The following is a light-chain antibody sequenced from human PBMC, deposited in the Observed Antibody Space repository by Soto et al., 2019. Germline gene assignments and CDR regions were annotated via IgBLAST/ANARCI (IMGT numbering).Light chain of an antibody. Sequence: DIQMTKSPSTLSASVGDRVTITCRASQTISSWLAWYQQKPGKAPKLLIYKASSLESGVSSRFSGSGSGTEFTLTISSLQPDDFATYYCQQYNSYSRTFGRGTKVEIK. CDR3: QQYNSYSRT. V-gene: IGKV1-5*03. CDR1: QTISSW. CDR2: KAS. J-gene: IGKJ1*01.